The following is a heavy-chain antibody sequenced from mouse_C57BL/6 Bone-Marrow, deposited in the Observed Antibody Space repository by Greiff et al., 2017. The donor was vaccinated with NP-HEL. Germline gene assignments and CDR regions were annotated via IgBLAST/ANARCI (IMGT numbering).Heavy chain of an antibody. J-gene: IGHJ2*01. D-gene: IGHD1-1*01. CDR3: ARMRRFITPGDCFDY. V-gene: IGHV1-72*01. CDR2: IDPNGGGT. CDR1: GYTFTSYW. Sequence: QVQLQQPGAELVKPGASVKLSCKASGYTFTSYWMHWVKQRPGRGLEWIGRIDPNGGGTKYNEKFKSKATLTVDKPSSTAYMQLSSLTSEDSAVYYCARMRRFITPGDCFDYWGQGTTLTVSA.